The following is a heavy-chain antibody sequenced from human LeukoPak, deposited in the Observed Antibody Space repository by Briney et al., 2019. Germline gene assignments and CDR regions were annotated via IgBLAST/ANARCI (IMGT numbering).Heavy chain of an antibody. CDR1: GGSFSGYY. D-gene: IGHD2-15*01. CDR2: INHSGST. V-gene: IGHV4-34*01. CDR3: ARGVVAAKGTFDY. J-gene: IGHJ4*02. Sequence: SETLSLTCAVYGGSFSGYYWSWIRQPPGKGLEWIGEINHSGSTNYNPSLKSRVTISVDTSKNQFSLKLSSVTAADTAVYYCARGVVAAKGTFDYWGQGTLVTVSS.